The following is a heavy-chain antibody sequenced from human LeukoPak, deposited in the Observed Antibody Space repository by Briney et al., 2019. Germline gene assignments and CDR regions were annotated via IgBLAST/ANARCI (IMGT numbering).Heavy chain of an antibody. J-gene: IGHJ3*02. CDR2: IDSTGST. V-gene: IGHV3-66*01. Sequence: GGSLRLSCVASGILVSSNYMSWVRQAPGKGLEWVSFIDSTGSTYYADSVKGRYTISRDNSRNTLYLQMNSLRVEDTAVYYCARRERLGYSYGRGTLDIWGQGTMVTVSS. CDR3: ARRERLGYSYGRGTLDI. D-gene: IGHD5-18*01. CDR1: GILVSSNY.